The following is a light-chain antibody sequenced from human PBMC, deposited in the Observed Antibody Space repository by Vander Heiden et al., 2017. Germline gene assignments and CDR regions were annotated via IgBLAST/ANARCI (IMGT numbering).Light chain of an antibody. Sequence: QSALTQPAAVSGSPGQSIPISCTGTSNDVGGYNLVSWYQHHPDKAPRLIIYEGDKRPSGVSHRFSGSKSGNTASLTISGLQAEDEADYHCCSYAGSSIHVVFGGGTKLTVL. CDR2: EGD. CDR1: SNDVGGYNL. CDR3: CSYAGSSIHVV. J-gene: IGLJ2*01. V-gene: IGLV2-23*01.